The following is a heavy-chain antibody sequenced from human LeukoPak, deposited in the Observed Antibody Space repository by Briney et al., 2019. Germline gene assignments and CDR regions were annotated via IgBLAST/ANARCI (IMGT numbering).Heavy chain of an antibody. CDR2: INPTAGDT. V-gene: IGHV1-46*01. CDR3: TRYGFSSSWQGGWHAFDI. J-gene: IGHJ3*02. D-gene: IGHD6-13*01. Sequence: RASVKVSCKASGYTLTSYYMHWVRQAPGQGLEWMGIINPTAGDTIYAQKFQGRVTMTRDMSTSTVYMELSSLRSDDTAVYYCTRYGFSSSWQGGWHAFDIWGQGTMVTVSS. CDR1: GYTLTSYY.